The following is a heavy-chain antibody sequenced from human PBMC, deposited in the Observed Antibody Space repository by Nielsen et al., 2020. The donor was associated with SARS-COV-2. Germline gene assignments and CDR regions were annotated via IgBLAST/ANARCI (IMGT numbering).Heavy chain of an antibody. Sequence: SETLSLTCTVSGGSISRDYWSWIRQPPGKGLEWIGSIYYSGSTYYNPSLKSRVTMSADTSKNQFSLKLSSVTAADTAVYYCARVQYMATVTTYFDYWGQGTLVTVSS. CDR2: IYYSGST. CDR3: ARVQYMATVTTYFDY. V-gene: IGHV4-39*07. J-gene: IGHJ4*02. D-gene: IGHD4-17*01. CDR1: GGSISRDY.